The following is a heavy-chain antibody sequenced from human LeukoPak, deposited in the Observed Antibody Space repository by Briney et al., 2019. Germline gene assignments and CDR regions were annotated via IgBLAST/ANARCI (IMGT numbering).Heavy chain of an antibody. Sequence: ASVKVSCKASGYSFTSYYIHWVRQAPGQGLEWMGMINPNYGGTAYAQMFKGGVTLTRDTSTSTVYMELSSLKSEDTAMYFCARDQGRTADYVWGSYFDYWGQGALVTVSS. CDR2: INPNYGGT. J-gene: IGHJ4*02. V-gene: IGHV1-46*01. CDR1: GYSFTSYY. CDR3: ARDQGRTADYVWGSYFDY. D-gene: IGHD3-16*01.